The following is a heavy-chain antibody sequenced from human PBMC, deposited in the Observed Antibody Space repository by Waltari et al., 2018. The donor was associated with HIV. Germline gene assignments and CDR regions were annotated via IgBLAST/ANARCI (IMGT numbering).Heavy chain of an antibody. CDR2: IYYTGTT. CDR1: GGSVINSDYY. D-gene: IGHD2-8*01. V-gene: IGHV4-39*01. CDR3: ARRPRMAAFYLYYGMDV. J-gene: IGHJ6*02. Sequence: QLQLQQSGPGLVKPSETLSLTCTVSGGSVINSDYYWDFTRHSPGKGLEWIGTIYYTGTTFYNPALKSRVTMSADLSRNQFSLRLNSVTAADTAIYYCARRPRMAAFYLYYGMDVWGQGTTVTVSS.